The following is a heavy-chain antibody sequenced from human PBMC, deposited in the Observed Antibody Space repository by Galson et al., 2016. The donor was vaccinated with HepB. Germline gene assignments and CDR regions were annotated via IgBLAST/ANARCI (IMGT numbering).Heavy chain of an antibody. D-gene: IGHD1-26*01. CDR2: ISYDASNR. Sequence: SLRLSCAASGFTFRSHGMHWVRQAPGMGLEWVAVISYDASNRIYIDSVKGRFTISRDNSKNILELQMNSLRADDTAVYYCAKASGNYPYWYFDLWGRGTLVTVSS. CDR1: GFTFRSHG. CDR3: AKASGNYPYWYFDL. V-gene: IGHV3-30*18. J-gene: IGHJ2*01.